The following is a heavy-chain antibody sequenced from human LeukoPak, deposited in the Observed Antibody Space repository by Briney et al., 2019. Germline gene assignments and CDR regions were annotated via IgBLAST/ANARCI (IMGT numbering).Heavy chain of an antibody. CDR1: GITFSNYA. CDR3: ARSAGYLGYGY. CDR2: ISGSGGNT. V-gene: IGHV3-23*01. D-gene: IGHD3-9*01. J-gene: IGHJ4*02. Sequence: PGGSLRLSCAASGITFSNYAMSWVRQAPGKGLEWVSAISGSGGNTYYADSVKGRFTISRDSSKNTLYLQMNSLRAEDTAVYYCARSAGYLGYGYWGQGTLVTVSS.